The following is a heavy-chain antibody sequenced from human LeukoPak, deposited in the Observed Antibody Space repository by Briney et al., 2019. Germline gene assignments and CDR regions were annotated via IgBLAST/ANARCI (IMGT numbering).Heavy chain of an antibody. CDR2: ISGDGGGT. Sequence: GGSLRLSCAASGFTFDDYAMHWARQAPGKGLEWVSLISGDGGGTYYADSVKGRFTISRDNSKNTLYLQMNSLRAEDTAVYYCAKDGVAYCGGDCYSDYWGQGTLVTVSS. CDR3: AKDGVAYCGGDCYSDY. D-gene: IGHD2-21*01. J-gene: IGHJ4*02. CDR1: GFTFDDYA. V-gene: IGHV3-43*02.